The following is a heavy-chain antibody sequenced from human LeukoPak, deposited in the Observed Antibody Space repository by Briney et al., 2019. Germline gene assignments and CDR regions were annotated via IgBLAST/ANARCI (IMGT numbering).Heavy chain of an antibody. Sequence: GGSLRLSCAASGFTFSSYGMHWVRQAPGKGLEWVAVIWYDGSNKYYADSVKGRFTISRDNSKNTLYLQMNSLRAEDTAVYYCARETIGYCSSTSCYVFDYWGQETTVTVSS. J-gene: IGHJ4*03. CDR1: GFTFSSYG. D-gene: IGHD2-2*01. CDR3: ARETIGYCSSTSCYVFDY. CDR2: IWYDGSNK. V-gene: IGHV3-33*01.